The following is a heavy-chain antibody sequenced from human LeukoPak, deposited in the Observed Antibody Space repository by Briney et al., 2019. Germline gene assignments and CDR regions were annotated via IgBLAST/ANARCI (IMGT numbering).Heavy chain of an antibody. Sequence: GESLKISWKGSGYSFTSYWIGWVRQMPGKGLEWMGIIYPGDSDTRYSPSFQGQVTISADKSISTAYLQWSSLKASDTAMYYCARSRYCTNGVCYTGNWFDPWGQGTLVTVSS. CDR1: GYSFTSYW. J-gene: IGHJ5*02. D-gene: IGHD2-8*01. V-gene: IGHV5-51*01. CDR3: ARSRYCTNGVCYTGNWFDP. CDR2: IYPGDSDT.